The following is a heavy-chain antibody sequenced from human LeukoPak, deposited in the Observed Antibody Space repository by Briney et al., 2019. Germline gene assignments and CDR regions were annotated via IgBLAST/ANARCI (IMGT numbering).Heavy chain of an antibody. CDR1: GGSFSGYY. CDR2: INHSGST. V-gene: IGHV4-34*01. D-gene: IGHD4-23*01. J-gene: IGHJ6*02. CDR3: ARDYGGTLYYYYGMDV. Sequence: PSETLSLTCAVYGGSFSGYYWSWIRQPPGKGLEWIGEINHSGSTNYNPSLKSRVTISVDTSKNQFSLKLSSVTAADTAVYYCARDYGGTLYYYYGMDVWGQGTTVTVSS.